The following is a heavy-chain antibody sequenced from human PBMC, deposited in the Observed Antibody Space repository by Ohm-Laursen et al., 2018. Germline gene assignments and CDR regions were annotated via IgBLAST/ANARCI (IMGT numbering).Heavy chain of an antibody. CDR2: ISGSGGST. D-gene: IGHD3-22*01. J-gene: IGHJ4*02. Sequence: SLRLSCAASGITFSSHVMSWVRQAPGKGLEWVSAISGSGGSTYYADSVKGRFTISRDNSKNTLYLQMNSLRAEDTAVYYCAKAVTMIVVGLDYWGQGTLVTVSS. V-gene: IGHV3-23*01. CDR1: GITFSSHV. CDR3: AKAVTMIVVGLDY.